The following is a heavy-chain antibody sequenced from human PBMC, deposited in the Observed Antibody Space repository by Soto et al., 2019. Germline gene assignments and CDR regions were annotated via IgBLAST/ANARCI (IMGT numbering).Heavy chain of an antibody. CDR1: GYTFTSYG. CDR2: ISVYNGNT. CDR3: ARGGIAVASHYYYGLDV. J-gene: IGHJ6*02. D-gene: IGHD6-19*01. V-gene: IGHV1-18*01. Sequence: QVQLVQSGAEVKKPGASVKVSCKASGYTFTSYGITWVRQAPGQGLEWMGWISVYNGNTNYAQKLQGRVTMTTDTSTSTAYMELRSLRSDDSAVYYCARGGIAVASHYYYGLDVSGQGTTVSVSS.